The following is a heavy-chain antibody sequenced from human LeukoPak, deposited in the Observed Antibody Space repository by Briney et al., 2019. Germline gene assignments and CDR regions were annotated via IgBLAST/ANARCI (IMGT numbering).Heavy chain of an antibody. CDR3: ARHFLRGGFDS. Sequence: SETLSLTCSVSGGSIGSYYWSWIRQPPGKGLEWIAYIYETGHTGYNPSLKTRVTISLDTSKNQFSLKLNSVTAADTAVYYCARHFLRGGFDSWGQGTLVAVSS. CDR2: IYETGHT. V-gene: IGHV4-59*08. J-gene: IGHJ4*02. CDR1: GGSIGSYY. D-gene: IGHD5-12*01.